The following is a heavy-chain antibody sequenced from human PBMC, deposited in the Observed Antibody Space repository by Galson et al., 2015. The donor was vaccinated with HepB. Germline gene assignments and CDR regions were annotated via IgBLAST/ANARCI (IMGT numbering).Heavy chain of an antibody. J-gene: IGHJ4*02. V-gene: IGHV3-23*01. CDR2: ISGSGGST. CDR1: GFTFSSYA. D-gene: IGHD6-13*01. CDR3: AKGSSRAAAGPYFDY. Sequence: SLRLSCAASGFTFSSYAMSWARQAPGKGLEWVSAISGSGGSTYYADSVKGRFTISRDNSKSTLYLQMNSLRAEDTAVYYCAKGSSRAAAGPYFDYWGQGTLVTVSS.